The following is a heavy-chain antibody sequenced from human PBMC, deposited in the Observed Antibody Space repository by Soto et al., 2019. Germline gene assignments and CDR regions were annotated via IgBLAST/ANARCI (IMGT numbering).Heavy chain of an antibody. D-gene: IGHD3-16*02. J-gene: IGHJ4*02. CDR3: GKVGTYRYVYYLAF. CDR1: GFTFSSYG. Sequence: EVQLLESGGGLVQPGGSLRLSCAASGFTFSSYGMRWVRQAPGKGLEWVSGISGSGGSTYYADSVKGRFTISRDNAKNTLYLQMNCVRAEDAAVYYGGKVGTYRYVYYLAFWGQGALVTVSS. V-gene: IGHV3-23*01. CDR2: ISGSGGST.